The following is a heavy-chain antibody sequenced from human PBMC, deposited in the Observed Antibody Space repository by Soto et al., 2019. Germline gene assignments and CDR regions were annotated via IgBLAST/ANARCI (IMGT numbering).Heavy chain of an antibody. CDR1: GYTFTSYG. CDR3: ARGCCQSHYSNYSPYYYYYYMDV. D-gene: IGHD4-4*01. CDR2: ISAYNGNT. J-gene: IGHJ6*03. V-gene: IGHV1-18*01. Sequence: ASVKVSCKASGYTFTSYGISWVRQAPGQGLEWMGWISAYNGNTNYAQKLQGRVTMTTDTSTSTAYMELRSLRSDDTAVYYCARGCCQSHYSNYSPYYYYYYMDVWGKGTTVTVSS.